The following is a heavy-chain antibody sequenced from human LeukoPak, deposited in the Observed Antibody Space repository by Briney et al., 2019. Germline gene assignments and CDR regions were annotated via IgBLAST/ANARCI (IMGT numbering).Heavy chain of an antibody. CDR1: GFTFSNYA. J-gene: IGHJ4*02. CDR3: AKAADTNYFRYGDY. V-gene: IGHV3-23*01. CDR2: IGTIPGVT. D-gene: IGHD1-7*01. Sequence: GGSLRLSCTASGFTFSNYAMHWVRQAPGKGLEWVAVIGTIPGVTYYTESVKGRFTISRDNSKNTVYLQMNNLRADDTALYFCAKAADTNYFRYGDYWGQGTLVTVSS.